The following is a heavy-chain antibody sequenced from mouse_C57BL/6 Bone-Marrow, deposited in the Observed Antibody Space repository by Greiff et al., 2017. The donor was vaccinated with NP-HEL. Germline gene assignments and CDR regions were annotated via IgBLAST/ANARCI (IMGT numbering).Heavy chain of an antibody. V-gene: IGHV5-6*01. J-gene: IGHJ3*01. D-gene: IGHD2-4*01. Sequence: EVKLVESGGDLVKPGGSLKLSCAASGFTFSSYGMSWVRQTPDKRLEWVATISSGGSYTYYPDSVKGRFTISRDNAKNTLDLQMSSLKPEHTAMYYCARQWGLRPRRSWFAYWGQGTLVTVSA. CDR3: ARQWGLRPRRSWFAY. CDR1: GFTFSSYG. CDR2: ISSGGSYT.